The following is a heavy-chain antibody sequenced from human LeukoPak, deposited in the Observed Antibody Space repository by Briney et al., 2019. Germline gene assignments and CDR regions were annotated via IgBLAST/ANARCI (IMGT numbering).Heavy chain of an antibody. V-gene: IGHV3-33*06. J-gene: IGHJ6*03. Sequence: PGGSLRLSCAASGFTFSSYGMHWVRQAPGKGLEWVAVICYDGSNIYYADSVRGRFTISRDNSKNTLFLQMNGLRAEDTAVYYCAKDGDTGTAYYYYYMDVWGKGTTVTVSS. CDR3: AKDGDTGTAYYYYYMDV. CDR1: GFTFSSYG. D-gene: IGHD1-7*01. CDR2: ICYDGSNI.